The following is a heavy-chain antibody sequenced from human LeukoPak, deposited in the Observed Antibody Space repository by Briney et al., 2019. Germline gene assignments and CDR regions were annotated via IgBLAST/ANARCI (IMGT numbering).Heavy chain of an antibody. Sequence: SETLSLTCSVSGASVSSYYWSWIRQPAGKGLEWIGRIYTSGSTNYNPSLKSRVTMSVDTSKNQFSLKLTSVNAEDTALYYCTRDNGGDWYAFDIWGQGTVVTVSS. V-gene: IGHV4-4*07. CDR1: GASVSSYY. J-gene: IGHJ3*02. D-gene: IGHD2-21*02. CDR2: IYTSGST. CDR3: TRDNGGDWYAFDI.